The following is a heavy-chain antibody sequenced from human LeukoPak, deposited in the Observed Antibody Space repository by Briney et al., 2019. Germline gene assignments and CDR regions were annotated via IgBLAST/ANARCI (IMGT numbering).Heavy chain of an antibody. CDR2: INPNSGGT. D-gene: IGHD6-19*01. Sequence: ASVKVSCKASGYTFTAYYVHWVRQAPGQGLEWMGWINPNSGGTNYAQKFQGRVTMTRDTSISTAYMDLSSLRSDDTAVYYCARYRSGWDAGYWGQGTLVTVSS. J-gene: IGHJ4*02. V-gene: IGHV1-2*02. CDR1: GYTFTAYY. CDR3: ARYRSGWDAGY.